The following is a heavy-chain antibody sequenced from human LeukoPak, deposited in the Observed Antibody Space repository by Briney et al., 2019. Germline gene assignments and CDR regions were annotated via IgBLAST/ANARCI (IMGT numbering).Heavy chain of an antibody. V-gene: IGHV1-18*04. D-gene: IGHD1-26*01. J-gene: IGHJ5*02. CDR1: GYTFTGYY. CDR2: ISAYNGNT. CDR3: ARDVNSGSYSDNWFDP. Sequence: ASVKVSCKASGYTFTGYYMHWVRQAPGQGLEWMGWISAYNGNTNYAQKLQGRVTMTTDTSTSTAYMELRSLRSDDTAVYYCARDVNSGSYSDNWFDPWGQGTLVTVSS.